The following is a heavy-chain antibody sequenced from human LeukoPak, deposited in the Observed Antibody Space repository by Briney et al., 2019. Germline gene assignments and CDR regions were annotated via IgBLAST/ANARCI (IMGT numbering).Heavy chain of an antibody. J-gene: IGHJ4*02. D-gene: IGHD6-19*01. CDR2: INPNSGGT. V-gene: IGHV1-2*02. Sequence: ASVKVSCKASGYTFTSYGISWVRQAPGQGLEWMGWINPNSGGTNYAQKFQGRVTMTRDTSISTAYMELSRLRSDDTAVYYCARGSPYSSGWDFDYWGQGTLVTVSS. CDR1: GYTFTSYG. CDR3: ARGSPYSSGWDFDY.